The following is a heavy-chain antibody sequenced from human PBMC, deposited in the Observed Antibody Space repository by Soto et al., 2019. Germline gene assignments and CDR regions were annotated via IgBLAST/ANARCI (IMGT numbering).Heavy chain of an antibody. CDR1: GFTFDDYA. CDR3: AKGATAMFTSLDY. J-gene: IGHJ4*02. Sequence: EVQLVESGGGLVQPGRSLRLSCAASGFTFDDYAMHWVRQAPGKGLEWVSGISWNSGSIGYADSVKGRFTISRDNAKNSLYLQMNSLRAEDTALYYCAKGATAMFTSLDYWGQGTLGTVAS. V-gene: IGHV3-9*01. CDR2: ISWNSGSI. D-gene: IGHD5-18*01.